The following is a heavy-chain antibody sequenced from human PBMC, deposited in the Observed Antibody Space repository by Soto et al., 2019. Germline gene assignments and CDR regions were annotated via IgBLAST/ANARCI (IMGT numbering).Heavy chain of an antibody. J-gene: IGHJ6*02. CDR2: IYYSGSA. CDR1: GGSISGSTYY. V-gene: IGHV4-39*01. CDR3: ARHGVDYGDYASYYYYGMDV. D-gene: IGHD4-17*01. Sequence: QLQLQESGPGLVKPSETLSLTCTVSGGSISGSTYYWGWIRQPPGKGLEWIGMIYYSGSAYYNPSLKSRVTISIDTSKNQFSLRLSSVTAADTAVYYCARHGVDYGDYASYYYYGMDVWGRGTTVTVSS.